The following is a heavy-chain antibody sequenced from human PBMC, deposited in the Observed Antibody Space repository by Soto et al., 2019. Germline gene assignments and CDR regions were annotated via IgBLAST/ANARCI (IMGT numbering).Heavy chain of an antibody. J-gene: IGHJ4*02. CDR2: INSDGSST. D-gene: IGHD5-12*01. CDR3: ARGGRGATTEFDY. Sequence: EVQLVESGGGLVQPGGSLRLSCAASGFTFSSYWMHWVRQAPGKGLVWVSRINSDGSSTSYADSVKGRFTISRDNAKNTLYLQMNSLSAEDTAVYYCARGGRGATTEFDYWGQGTLVTVSS. V-gene: IGHV3-74*01. CDR1: GFTFSSYW.